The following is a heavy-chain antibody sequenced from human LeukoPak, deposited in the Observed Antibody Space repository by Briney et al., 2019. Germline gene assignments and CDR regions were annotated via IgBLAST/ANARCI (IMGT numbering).Heavy chain of an antibody. Sequence: GGSLRLSCAASGFTFSSYWMHWVRQAPGKGLVWVSRINSDGSSTSYADSVKGRFTISRDNAKSTLYLQMNSLRAEDTAVYYCARDPPTSYPYYYYYMDVWGKGTTVTVSS. V-gene: IGHV3-74*01. D-gene: IGHD2-2*01. J-gene: IGHJ6*03. CDR3: ARDPPTSYPYYYYYMDV. CDR2: INSDGSST. CDR1: GFTFSSYW.